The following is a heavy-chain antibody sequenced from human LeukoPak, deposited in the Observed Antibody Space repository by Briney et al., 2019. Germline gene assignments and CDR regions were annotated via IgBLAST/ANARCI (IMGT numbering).Heavy chain of an antibody. D-gene: IGHD2/OR15-2a*01. CDR3: ASVRHDPLEYYYYIDV. V-gene: IGHV4-38-2*01. Sequence: PSETLSLTCGVSGSSISSGHYWGWIRQPPGKGLEWIGCIYQSGSTYYNPSLKSRVTVSLDTSKNQFSLRLSSVTAADTAVYYCASVRHDPLEYYYYIDVWGKGTTVTVSS. CDR2: IYQSGST. J-gene: IGHJ6*03. CDR1: GSSISSGHY.